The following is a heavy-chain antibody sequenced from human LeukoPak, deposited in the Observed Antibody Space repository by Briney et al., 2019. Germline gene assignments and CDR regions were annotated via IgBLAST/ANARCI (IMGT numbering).Heavy chain of an antibody. D-gene: IGHD3-3*01. J-gene: IGHJ6*02. V-gene: IGHV3-23*01. CDR2: ISGSGGST. CDR1: GFTFSSYA. CDR3: AKDLRPSITIFGVAYYYYGMDV. Sequence: GGSLRLSCAASGFTFSSYAMSWVRQAPGKGLEWVSAISGSGGSTYYADSVKGRFTISRDNSKNTLYLRMNSLRAEDTAVYYCAKDLRPSITIFGVAYYYYGMDVWGQGTTVTVSS.